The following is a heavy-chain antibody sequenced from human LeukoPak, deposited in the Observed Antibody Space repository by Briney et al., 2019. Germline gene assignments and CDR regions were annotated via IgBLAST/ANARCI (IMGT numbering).Heavy chain of an antibody. J-gene: IGHJ4*02. CDR2: IYYSGST. Sequence: SETLSLTCTVSGGSISSYYWSWIRQPPGKGLEWIGYIYYSGSTNYNPSLKSRVTISVDTSRNQFSLKLSSVTAADTAVYYCARGLGNFDYWGQGTLVTVSS. D-gene: IGHD1-26*01. CDR3: ARGLGNFDY. CDR1: GGSISSYY. V-gene: IGHV4-59*12.